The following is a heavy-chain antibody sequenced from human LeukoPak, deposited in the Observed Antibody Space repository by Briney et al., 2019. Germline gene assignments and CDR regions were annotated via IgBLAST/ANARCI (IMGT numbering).Heavy chain of an antibody. CDR3: ASGAPRSGFY. CDR1: GGSISSGSYY. J-gene: IGHJ4*02. V-gene: IGHV4-61*02. CDR2: IYTSGST. Sequence: SQTLSLTCTVSGGSISSGSYYWSWIRQPAGKGLEWIGRIYTSGSTNYNPSLKSRVTISIDTSKSQFSLKLSSVTAADTAVYYCASGAPRSGFYWGQGTLVTVSS. D-gene: IGHD5-18*01.